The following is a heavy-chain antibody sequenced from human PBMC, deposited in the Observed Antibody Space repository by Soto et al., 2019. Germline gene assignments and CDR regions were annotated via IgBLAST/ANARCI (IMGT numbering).Heavy chain of an antibody. CDR2: IIPMLDVT. J-gene: IGHJ4*02. Sequence: QVQLVQSGAEVKKPGSSVRVSCKASGGTFSSYTINWVRQAPGQGLEWVGRIIPMLDVTNFAQRFQGRVTITADKSTTTAYMELSSLKSEDTAVYYCARSQSCSSTSCYTPLPFDYWGQGTLFTVSS. CDR3: ARSQSCSSTSCYTPLPFDY. D-gene: IGHD2-2*02. V-gene: IGHV1-69*02. CDR1: GGTFSSYT.